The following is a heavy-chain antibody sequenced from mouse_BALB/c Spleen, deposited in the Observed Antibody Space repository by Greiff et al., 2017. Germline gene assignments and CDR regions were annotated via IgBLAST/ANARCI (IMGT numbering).Heavy chain of an antibody. V-gene: IGHV5-9-4*01. CDR2: ISSGGSYT. CDR1: GFTFSSYA. Sequence: EVKLVESGGGLVKPGGSLKLSCAASGFTFSSYAMSWVRQSPEKRLEWVAEISSGGSYTYYPDTVTGRFTISRDNAKNTLYLEMSSLRSEDTAMYYCARQDPDYFDYWGQGTTLTVSS. J-gene: IGHJ2*01. CDR3: ARQDPDYFDY.